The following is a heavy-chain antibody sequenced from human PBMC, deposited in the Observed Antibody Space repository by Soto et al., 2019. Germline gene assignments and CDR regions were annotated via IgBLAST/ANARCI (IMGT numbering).Heavy chain of an antibody. J-gene: IGHJ6*02. Sequence: SETLSLTCTVSGGSVSSGSYYWSWIRQPPGKGLEWIGYIYYSGSTNYNPSLKSRVTISVDTSKNQFSLKLISVTAADTAVYYCARHPGGRGYYYGMDVWGQGTTVTVSS. CDR1: GGSVSSGSYY. D-gene: IGHD2-15*01. V-gene: IGHV4-61*01. CDR3: ARHPGGRGYYYGMDV. CDR2: IYYSGST.